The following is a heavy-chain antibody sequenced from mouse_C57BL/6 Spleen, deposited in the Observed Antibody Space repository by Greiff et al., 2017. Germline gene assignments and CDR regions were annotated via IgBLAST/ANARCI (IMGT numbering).Heavy chain of an antibody. CDR2: IYPGDGDT. CDR3: ANYGSEAMDY. Sequence: VQLQQSGPELVKPGASVKISCKASGYAFSSSWMNWVKQRPGKGLEWIGRIYPGDGDTNYNGKFKGKATLTADKSSSTAYMQLSSLTSEDSAVYFCANYGSEAMDYWGQGTSVTVSS. D-gene: IGHD1-1*01. V-gene: IGHV1-82*01. J-gene: IGHJ4*01. CDR1: GYAFSSSW.